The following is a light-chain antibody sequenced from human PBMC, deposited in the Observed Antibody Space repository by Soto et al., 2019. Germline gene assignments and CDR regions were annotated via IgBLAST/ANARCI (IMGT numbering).Light chain of an antibody. CDR1: QAFSNL. Sequence: DIQMTQSPSSVSASVGDRVIITCRASQAFSNLLAWYQQKPGKAPKLLIYGASTLQGGVPSRFSSSESGTDFTLTISSLQPEDSATYYCQQATIFPLTFGGGTEVEIK. CDR3: QQATIFPLT. CDR2: GAS. J-gene: IGKJ4*01. V-gene: IGKV1-12*01.